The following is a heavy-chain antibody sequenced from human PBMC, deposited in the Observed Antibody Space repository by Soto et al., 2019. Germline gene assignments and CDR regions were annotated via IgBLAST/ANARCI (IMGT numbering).Heavy chain of an antibody. D-gene: IGHD5-12*01. CDR2: ISNDGTTV. Sequence: PGGSLRLSCAASGFTFSTWMHWVRQAPGKGLVWVSRISNDGTTVYYADSVQGRFTISRDNAKNTLYLQMNSLRDEDTAVYYCARGYTGYGKFDNWGQGTLVTVSS. V-gene: IGHV3-74*01. J-gene: IGHJ4*02. CDR3: ARGYTGYGKFDN. CDR1: GFTFSTW.